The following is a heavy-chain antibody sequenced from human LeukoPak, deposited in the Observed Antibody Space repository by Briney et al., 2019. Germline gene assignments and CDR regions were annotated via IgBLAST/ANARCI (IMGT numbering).Heavy chain of an antibody. CDR2: IVVGSGNT. D-gene: IGHD3-16*01. Sequence: SVKVSCKASGFTFTSSAMQWVRQARGQRLEWIGWIVVGSGNTNYAQKFQERVTITRDMSTSTAYMELSSLRSEDTAVYYCAADGGDVNEEYFDYWGQGTLVTVSS. J-gene: IGHJ4*02. V-gene: IGHV1-58*02. CDR1: GFTFTSSA. CDR3: AADGGDVNEEYFDY.